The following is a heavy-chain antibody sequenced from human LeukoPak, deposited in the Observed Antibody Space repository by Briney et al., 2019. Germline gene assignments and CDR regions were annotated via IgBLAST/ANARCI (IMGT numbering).Heavy chain of an antibody. J-gene: IGHJ4*02. Sequence: SSETLSLTCTVSGYSISSGYYWGWIRQPPGKGLEWIGSIYHSGSTYYNPSLKSRVTISVDTSKNQFSLKLSSVTAADTAVYYCARLYGNYQNYFDYWGQGTLVTVSS. D-gene: IGHD1-7*01. CDR3: ARLYGNYQNYFDY. CDR2: IYHSGST. V-gene: IGHV4-38-2*02. CDR1: GYSISSGYY.